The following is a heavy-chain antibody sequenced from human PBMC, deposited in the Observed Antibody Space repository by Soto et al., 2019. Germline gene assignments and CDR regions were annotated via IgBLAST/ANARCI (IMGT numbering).Heavy chain of an antibody. CDR1: GFTFSSYG. CDR2: ISYDGSNK. J-gene: IGHJ4*02. V-gene: IGHV3-30*03. CDR3: ASSGPYSNYGGFVFDY. D-gene: IGHD4-4*01. Sequence: GGSLRLSCAASGFTFSSYGMHWVRQAPGKGLEWVAVISYDGSNKYYADSVKGRFTISRDNSKNTLYLQMNSLRAEDTAVYYCASSGPYSNYGGFVFDYWGQGTLVTVSS.